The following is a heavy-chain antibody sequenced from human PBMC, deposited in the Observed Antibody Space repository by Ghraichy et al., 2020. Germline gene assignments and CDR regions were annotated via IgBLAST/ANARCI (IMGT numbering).Heavy chain of an antibody. D-gene: IGHD6-13*01. Sequence: GGSLRLSCAASGFTFDDYAMHWVRQAPGKGLEWVSGISWNSGSIGYADSVKGRFTISRDNAKNSLYLQMNSLRAEDTALYYCAKDGGALRYNKQLVPNWFDPWGQGTLVTVSS. CDR3: AKDGGALRYNKQLVPNWFDP. V-gene: IGHV3-9*01. CDR2: ISWNSGSI. J-gene: IGHJ5*02. CDR1: GFTFDDYA.